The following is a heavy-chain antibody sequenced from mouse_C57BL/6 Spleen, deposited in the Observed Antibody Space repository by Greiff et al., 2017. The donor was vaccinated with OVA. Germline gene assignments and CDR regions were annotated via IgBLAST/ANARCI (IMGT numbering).Heavy chain of an antibody. CDR1: GYTFTDYE. D-gene: IGHD1-1*01. CDR3: TRSGTTVANWYFDV. V-gene: IGHV1-15*01. CDR2: IDPETGGT. Sequence: QVQLKQSGAELVRPGASVTLSCKASGYTFTDYEMHWVKQTPVHGLEWIGAIDPETGGTAYNQKFKGKAILTADKSSSTAYMELRSLTSEDSAVYYCTRSGTTVANWYFDVWGTGTTVTVSS. J-gene: IGHJ1*03.